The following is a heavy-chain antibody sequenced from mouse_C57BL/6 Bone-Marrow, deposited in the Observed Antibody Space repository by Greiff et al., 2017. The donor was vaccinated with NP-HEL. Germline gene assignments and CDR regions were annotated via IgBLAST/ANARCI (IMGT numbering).Heavy chain of an antibody. Sequence: EVKLQQSGPELVKPGASVKISCKASGYTFTDYYMNWVKQSHGKSLEWIGDINPNNGGTSYNQKFKGKATLTVDKSSSTAYRERRSLTSEDSAVYYCATPPYYGSAWFAYWGQGTLVTVSA. V-gene: IGHV1-26*01. J-gene: IGHJ3*01. D-gene: IGHD1-1*01. CDR2: INPNNGGT. CDR3: ATPPYYGSAWFAY. CDR1: GYTFTDYY.